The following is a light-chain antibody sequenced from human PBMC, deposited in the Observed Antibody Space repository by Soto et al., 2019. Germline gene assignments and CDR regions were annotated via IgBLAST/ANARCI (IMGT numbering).Light chain of an antibody. J-gene: IGKJ4*01. Sequence: ELVLTQSPGTLSLSPGERATLSCRASQSVSSSYSAWYQQKPGQAPTILIYGASTRATGISDRFSGSAAGTDFTLTISILEPEDSALYYCQQYGSSPPLTFGGGTKVEIK. CDR2: GAS. CDR3: QQYGSSPPLT. V-gene: IGKV3-20*01. CDR1: QSVSSSY.